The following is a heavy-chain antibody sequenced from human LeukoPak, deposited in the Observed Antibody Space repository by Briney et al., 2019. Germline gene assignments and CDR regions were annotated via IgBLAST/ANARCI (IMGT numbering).Heavy chain of an antibody. V-gene: IGHV4-4*02. CDR3: ATTERGYSGYDPGSLYYYYYGMDV. CDR2: IYHSGST. D-gene: IGHD5-12*01. Sequence: SETLSLTCAVSGGSISSSNWWSWVRQPPGKWLEWIGEIYHSGSTNYNPSLKSRVTISVDKSKNQFSLKLSSVTAADTAVYYCATTERGYSGYDPGSLYYYYYGMDVWGKGTTVTVSS. J-gene: IGHJ6*04. CDR1: GGSISSSNW.